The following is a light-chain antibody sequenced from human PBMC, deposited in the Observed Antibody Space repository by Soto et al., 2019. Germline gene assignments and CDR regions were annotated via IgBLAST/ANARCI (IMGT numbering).Light chain of an antibody. V-gene: IGKV3-11*01. Sequence: EIVLTQSPATLSLSPGERATLSCRASQSDDSSLAWYQHKFGQAPRLLIYAASNRATGIPARFSGSGSGTDFTLTISSLEPEDFALYYCQQRSNWPPMYTFGQGTKLEIK. CDR1: QSDDSS. CDR2: AAS. J-gene: IGKJ2*01. CDR3: QQRSNWPPMYT.